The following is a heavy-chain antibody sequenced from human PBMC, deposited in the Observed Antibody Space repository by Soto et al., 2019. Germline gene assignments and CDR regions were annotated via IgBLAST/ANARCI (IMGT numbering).Heavy chain of an antibody. D-gene: IGHD3-3*01. J-gene: IGHJ5*02. CDR2: ISAYNGNT. CDR3: AREVTIFGVRRGWFDP. V-gene: IGHV1-18*01. CDR1: GYTFTSYG. Sequence: ASVKVSCKASGYTFTSYGISWVRQAPGQVLEWMGWISAYNGNTNYAQKLQGRVTMTTDTSTSTAYMELRSLRSDDTAVYYCAREVTIFGVRRGWFDPWGQGTLVTVSS.